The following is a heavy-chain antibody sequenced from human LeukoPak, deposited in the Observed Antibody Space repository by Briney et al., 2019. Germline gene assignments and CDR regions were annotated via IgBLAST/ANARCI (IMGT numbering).Heavy chain of an antibody. CDR3: ARVNYDFWFGFDY. D-gene: IGHD3-3*01. V-gene: IGHV4-30-4*08. CDR1: GGSISSGDYY. CDR2: IYYSGST. Sequence: SETLSLTCTVSGGSISSGDYYWRWIRQPPGKGLEWFGYIYYSGSTYYNPSLKSRVTISVDTYKNQFSLKLSSVTAADTAVYYCARVNYDFWFGFDYWGQGTLVTVSS. J-gene: IGHJ4*02.